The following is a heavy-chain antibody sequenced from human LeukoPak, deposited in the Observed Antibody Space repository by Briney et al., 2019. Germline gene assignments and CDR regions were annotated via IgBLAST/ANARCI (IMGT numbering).Heavy chain of an antibody. D-gene: IGHD2-21*02. J-gene: IGHJ4*02. V-gene: IGHV4-59*08. CDR2: IYYSGST. Sequence: SETLSLTCTVSGGSISSYYWSWIRQPPGKGLEWLGYIYYSGSTNYNPSLKSRVTISVDTSKNQFSLKLNSVTAADTAVYYCARVSFVGDSTRDFDYWGQGTLVTVSS. CDR3: ARVSFVGDSTRDFDY. CDR1: GGSISSYY.